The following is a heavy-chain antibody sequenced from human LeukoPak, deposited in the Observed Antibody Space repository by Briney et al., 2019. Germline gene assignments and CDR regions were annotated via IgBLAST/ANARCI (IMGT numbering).Heavy chain of an antibody. CDR1: GFTFNSYW. J-gene: IGHJ4*02. CDR3: ARDSGHTGYDLLDY. Sequence: GGSLRLSCADSGFTFNSYWMGWVRQTPGKGLEWVANIKHDGSEKYYVDSVEGRFTISRDNPKNSLFLQMNSLRAEDTAVYYCARDSGHTGYDLLDYWGQGTLVTVSS. D-gene: IGHD5-12*01. V-gene: IGHV3-7*01. CDR2: IKHDGSEK.